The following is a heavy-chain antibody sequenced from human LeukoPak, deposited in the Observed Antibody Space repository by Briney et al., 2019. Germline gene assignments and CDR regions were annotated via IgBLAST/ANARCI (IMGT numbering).Heavy chain of an antibody. Sequence: GGSLRLSCAASGFIFSNHAMQWVRQAPGKGLEYVSAISGNGGSTYYANSVKGRFNISRDNSKNTLYLQMNSLRAEDTAVYYCAKDGRRYFDWLSSFGYYYYYMDVWGKGTTVTVSS. CDR3: AKDGRRYFDWLSSFGYYYYYMDV. J-gene: IGHJ6*03. CDR1: GFIFSNHA. V-gene: IGHV3-64*01. D-gene: IGHD3-9*01. CDR2: ISGNGGST.